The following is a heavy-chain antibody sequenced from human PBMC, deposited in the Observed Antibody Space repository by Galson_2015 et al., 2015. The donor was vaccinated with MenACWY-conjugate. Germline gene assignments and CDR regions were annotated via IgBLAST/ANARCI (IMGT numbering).Heavy chain of an antibody. Sequence: LSCATSGFAFPDFLMGWFRQAPGKGLEWVGYIQSKNYGANTQYAASVKDRFSISRDDSRSIAYLQMESLKAEDTALYYCTRADHRYCSRTNCPFDYWGQGTLVTVSS. CDR1: GFAFPDFL. CDR3: TRADHRYCSRTNCPFDY. D-gene: IGHD2-2*01. CDR2: IQSKNYGANT. J-gene: IGHJ4*02. V-gene: IGHV3-49*03.